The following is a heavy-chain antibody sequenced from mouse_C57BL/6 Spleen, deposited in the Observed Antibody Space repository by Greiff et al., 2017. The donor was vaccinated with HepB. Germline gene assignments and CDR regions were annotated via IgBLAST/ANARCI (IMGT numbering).Heavy chain of an antibody. Sequence: VQLQQPGAELVKPGASVKLSCKASGYTFTSYWMQWVKQRPGQGLEWIGEIDPSDSYTNYNQKFKGKATFTVDTSSSTAYMQLSSLTSEDSAVYYCARGDYDKGYYAMDYWGQGTSVTVSS. D-gene: IGHD2-4*01. CDR3: ARGDYDKGYYAMDY. J-gene: IGHJ4*01. CDR2: IDPSDSYT. V-gene: IGHV1-50*01. CDR1: GYTFTSYW.